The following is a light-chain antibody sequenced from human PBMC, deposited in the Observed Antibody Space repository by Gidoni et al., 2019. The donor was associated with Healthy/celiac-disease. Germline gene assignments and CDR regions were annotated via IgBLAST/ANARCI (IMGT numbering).Light chain of an antibody. J-gene: IGKJ4*01. CDR2: GAS. V-gene: IGKV3-20*01. Sequence: EIALTQSPVTLSLSPGERATLSCRASKSVSSSYLAWYQQKPGQAPRLRIYGASSRATGIPDRFSGGGSGTDFTLTISRLEPEDFAVYYCQQYGSSPPLTFGGGTKVEIK. CDR3: QQYGSSPPLT. CDR1: KSVSSSY.